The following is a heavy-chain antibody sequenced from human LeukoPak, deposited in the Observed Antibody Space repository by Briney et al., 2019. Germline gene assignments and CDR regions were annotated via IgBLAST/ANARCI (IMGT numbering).Heavy chain of an antibody. V-gene: IGHV3-23*01. CDR2: ISGSGSTT. Sequence: GGSLRLSCAASGFTFDDYTMHWVRQAPGKGLEWVSAISGSGSTTYYADPVKGRFTISRDNSKNTLYLQMNSLRAEDTAVYYCAKDWDQLLYYFDYWGQGTLVTVSS. CDR1: GFTFDDYT. J-gene: IGHJ4*02. D-gene: IGHD2-2*01. CDR3: AKDWDQLLYYFDY.